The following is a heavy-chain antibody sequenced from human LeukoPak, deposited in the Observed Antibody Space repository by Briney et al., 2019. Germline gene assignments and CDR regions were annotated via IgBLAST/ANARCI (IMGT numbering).Heavy chain of an antibody. CDR2: IYTSGST. D-gene: IGHD2-21*02. V-gene: IGHV4-4*09. CDR3: ARTYCGGDCYPSTLDAFDI. J-gene: IGHJ3*02. Sequence: PSETLSLTCTVSGGSISSYYWSWIRQPPGKGLEWIGYIYTSGSTNYNPSLKSRVTISVDTSKNQFSLKLSPVTAADTAVYYCARTYCGGDCYPSTLDAFDIWGQGTMVTVSS. CDR1: GGSISSYY.